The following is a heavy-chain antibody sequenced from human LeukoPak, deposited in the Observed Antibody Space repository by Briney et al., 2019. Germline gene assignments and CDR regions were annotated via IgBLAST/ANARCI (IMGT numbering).Heavy chain of an antibody. CDR3: AFGYSSGWPQFDY. V-gene: IGHV1-46*03. Sequence: GASVKVSCKASGYTFTSYYMHWVRQAPGQGLEWMGLINPSGGSTSYAQKFQGRVTMTRDTSTSTVCMELSSLRSEDTAVYYCAFGYSSGWPQFDYWGQGTLVTVSS. CDR1: GYTFTSYY. J-gene: IGHJ4*02. CDR2: INPSGGST. D-gene: IGHD6-19*01.